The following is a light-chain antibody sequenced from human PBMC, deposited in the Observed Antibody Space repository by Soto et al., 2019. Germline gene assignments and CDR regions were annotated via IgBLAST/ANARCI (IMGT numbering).Light chain of an antibody. CDR2: DVS. J-gene: IGLJ1*01. Sequence: QSALTQPASVSGSSGQSITISCTGTCSDVGGYNYVSWYQQHPGKAPKLMIYDVSNRPSGVSNRFSGSKSGNTASLTISGLQAEDEADYYCSSYTSSSTLLYVFGTGTKVTVL. CDR3: SSYTSSSTLLYV. V-gene: IGLV2-14*01. CDR1: CSDVGGYNY.